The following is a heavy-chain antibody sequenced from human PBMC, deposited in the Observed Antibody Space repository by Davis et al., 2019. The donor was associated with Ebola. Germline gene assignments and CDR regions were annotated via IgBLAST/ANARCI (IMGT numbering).Heavy chain of an antibody. CDR1: GFNFTTYS. Sequence: GGSLRLSCVASGFNFTTYSMNWVRQAPGKGLEWVANIKQDGSEKYYVDSVKGQFTISRDNAKNSLYLQMNSLRAEDTAVYYCAREFRSYYYYYYGMDVWGQGTTVTVSS. V-gene: IGHV3-7*03. J-gene: IGHJ6*02. D-gene: IGHD1-26*01. CDR3: AREFRSYYYYYYGMDV. CDR2: IKQDGSEK.